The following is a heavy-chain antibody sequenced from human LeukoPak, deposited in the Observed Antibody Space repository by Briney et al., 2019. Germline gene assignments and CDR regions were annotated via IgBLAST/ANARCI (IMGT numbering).Heavy chain of an antibody. Sequence: PSETLSLTCTVSGGSISSGGYYWSWIRQPPGKGLEWIGYIYHSGSTYYNPSLKSRVTISVDRSKNQFSLKLSSVTAADTAVYYCARVPNSYYYYMDVWGKGTTVTVSS. V-gene: IGHV4-30-2*01. CDR3: ARVPNSYYYYMDV. CDR2: IYHSGST. CDR1: GGSISSGGYY. J-gene: IGHJ6*03.